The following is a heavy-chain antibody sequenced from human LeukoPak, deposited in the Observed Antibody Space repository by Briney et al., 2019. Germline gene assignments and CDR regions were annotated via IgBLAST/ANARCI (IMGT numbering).Heavy chain of an antibody. CDR2: ISYDGSNK. J-gene: IGHJ4*02. D-gene: IGHD4-17*01. CDR1: GFTFSSYA. V-gene: IGHV3-30*04. Sequence: GGSLRLSCAASGFTFSSYAMHWVRQAPGKGLEWVAVISYDGSNKYYADSVKGRFTISRDNSKNTLYLQMNSLRAEDTAVYYCARITTTVTAIDYWGQGTLVTASS. CDR3: ARITTTVTAIDY.